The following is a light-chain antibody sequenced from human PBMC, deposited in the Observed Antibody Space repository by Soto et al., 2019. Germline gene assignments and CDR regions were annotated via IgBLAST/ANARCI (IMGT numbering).Light chain of an antibody. CDR2: GAS. J-gene: IGKJ3*01. CDR3: QQRYNWPIT. Sequence: EIVLTQSPATLSLSPGERATLSCRASQSVSNYLAWFQQKPGRAPRLLIFGASNRATGIPARFSGSGSGTDFTLTISSLEPEDFAIYYCQQRYNWPITFGPGTRVDVK. CDR1: QSVSNY. V-gene: IGKV3-11*01.